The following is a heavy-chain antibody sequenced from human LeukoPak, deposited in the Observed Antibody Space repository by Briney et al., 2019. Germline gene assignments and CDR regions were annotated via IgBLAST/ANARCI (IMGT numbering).Heavy chain of an antibody. D-gene: IGHD5-12*01. CDR2: ISYDGSNK. CDR3: AKDGGYGYYFDY. CDR1: GFTFSSYG. V-gene: IGHV3-30*18. Sequence: GGSLRLSCAASGFTFSSYGMHWVRQAPGKGLEWVAVISYDGSNKYYADSVKGRFTISRDNSKNTLYLQMNSLRAEDTAVYYCAKDGGYGYYFDYWGQGTLVTVSS. J-gene: IGHJ4*02.